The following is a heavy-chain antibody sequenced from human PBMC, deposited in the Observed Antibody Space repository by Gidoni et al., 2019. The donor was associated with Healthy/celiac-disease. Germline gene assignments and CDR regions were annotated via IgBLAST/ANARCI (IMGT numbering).Heavy chain of an antibody. CDR2: IDWDDDK. Sequence: QVTFRESGPALVQPTQTLTPTCTFSGFSLSTSGMCVSWIRQPPGKALEWLAFIDWDDDKYYSTSLKTRLSITTDTSKNQVILTLTNMDTVDTATYYCARILRGANQPFDYWGQGTLVTVSS. CDR1: GFSLSTSGMC. J-gene: IGHJ4*02. CDR3: ARILRGANQPFDY. V-gene: IGHV2-70*01. D-gene: IGHD1-26*01.